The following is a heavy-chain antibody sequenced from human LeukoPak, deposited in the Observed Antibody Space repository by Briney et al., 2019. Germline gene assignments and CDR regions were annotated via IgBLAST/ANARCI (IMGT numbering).Heavy chain of an antibody. CDR2: ISTYSGNI. V-gene: IGHV1-18*04. J-gene: IGHJ5*02. CDR1: GYIFTTYS. CDR3: AIDRPSAIGTTARFDP. Sequence: ASVKVSCKASGYIFTTYSISWVRQAPGQGLEWMGWISTYSGNINHAQKFQGRVTMTTDTSTSTAYMELRSLRSDDTATYYCAIDRPSAIGTTARFDPWGQGTLVAVSS. D-gene: IGHD1-1*01.